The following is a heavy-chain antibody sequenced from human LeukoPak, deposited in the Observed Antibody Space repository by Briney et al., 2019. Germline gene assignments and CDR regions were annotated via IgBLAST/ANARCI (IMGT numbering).Heavy chain of an antibody. CDR3: ARVAARRYSSSWYGWYFDY. CDR1: GYTFTGYY. Sequence: ASAKVSCKASGYTFTGYYMHWVRQAPGQGLEWMGWINPNSGGTNYAQKFQGWVTMTRDTSISTAYMGLSRLRSDDTAVYYCARVAARRYSSSWYGWYFDYWGQGTLVTVSS. J-gene: IGHJ4*02. D-gene: IGHD6-13*01. CDR2: INPNSGGT. V-gene: IGHV1-2*04.